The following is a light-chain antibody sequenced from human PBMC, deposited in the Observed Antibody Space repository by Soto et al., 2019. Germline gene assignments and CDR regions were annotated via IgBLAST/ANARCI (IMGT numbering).Light chain of an antibody. CDR3: QQYNTYPLT. V-gene: IGKV1-5*03. J-gene: IGKJ4*01. CDR2: KAS. Sequence: DIQMTQSPSALSASVGDRVTITCRASQSISTWLAWYQQKPGKAHKLLIYKASSLEGGVPSRFSGSGSGTEFNITISSLQPDDFATYYCQQYNTYPLTFGGGTTVDTK. CDR1: QSISTW.